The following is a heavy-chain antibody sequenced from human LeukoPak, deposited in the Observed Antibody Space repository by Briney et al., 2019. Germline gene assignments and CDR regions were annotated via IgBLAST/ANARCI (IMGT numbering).Heavy chain of an antibody. D-gene: IGHD3-10*01. J-gene: IGHJ4*02. CDR2: IYSGDTT. V-gene: IGHV3-66*01. CDR1: GFTFDTYE. CDR3: ASILRSSSGYYFDY. Sequence: PGGSLRLSCVGSGFTFDTYEMNWVRQAPGKGLEWVSVIYSGDTTFYADSVRGKFTISRDNSKNTLYLQMNSLRAEDTAVYYCASILRSSSGYYFDYWGQGTLVTVSS.